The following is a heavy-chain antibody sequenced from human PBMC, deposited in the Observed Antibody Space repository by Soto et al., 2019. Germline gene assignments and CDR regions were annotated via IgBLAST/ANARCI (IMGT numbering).Heavy chain of an antibody. V-gene: IGHV4-59*01. D-gene: IGHD3-22*01. CDR1: GDTSTSYY. CDR2: IHNSGTS. J-gene: IGHJ5*01. CDR3: ARDFYDSVGYTWFDS. Sequence: LSLTCTVSGDTSTSYYWGWIRQAPGKGLEWIGHIHNSGTSTHNPSLNGRVTISIDMSKKQFSLKLTSLASADTAVYYCARDFYDSVGYTWFDSWSQGTLVTVSS.